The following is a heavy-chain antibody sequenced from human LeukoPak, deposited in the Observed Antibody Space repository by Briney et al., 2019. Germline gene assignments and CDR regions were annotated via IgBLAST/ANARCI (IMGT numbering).Heavy chain of an antibody. V-gene: IGHV3-7*01. CDR3: ARESITMVRGVTAYFDY. CDR2: IKQDGSEK. CDR1: GFTFSSYW. D-gene: IGHD3-10*01. J-gene: IGHJ4*02. Sequence: GGSLRLSCAASGFTFSSYWMSWVRQAPGKGLEWVANIKQDGSEKYYVDSVKGRFTIYRDNAKNSLYLQMNSLRAEDTAVYYCARESITMVRGVTAYFDYWGQGTLVTVSS.